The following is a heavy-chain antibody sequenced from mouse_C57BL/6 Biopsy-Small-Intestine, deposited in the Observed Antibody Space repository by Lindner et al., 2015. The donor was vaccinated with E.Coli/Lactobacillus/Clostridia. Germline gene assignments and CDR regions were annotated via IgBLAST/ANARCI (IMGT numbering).Heavy chain of an antibody. V-gene: IGHV1-55*01. D-gene: IGHD2-1*01. CDR2: IYPGSGST. Sequence: VQLQESGAELVKPGTSVKMSCKASGYTFTRYWITWVKQRPGQGLEWIGAIYPGSGSTNYNEKFKRKATMTVDTSSSTAYMQVSSLTSEDSAVYYCASFYYGNYGAYWGQGTLVTVSA. CDR1: GYTFTRYW. CDR3: ASFYYGNYGAY. J-gene: IGHJ3*01.